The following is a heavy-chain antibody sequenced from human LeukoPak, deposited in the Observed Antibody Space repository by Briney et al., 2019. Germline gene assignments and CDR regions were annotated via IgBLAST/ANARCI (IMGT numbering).Heavy chain of an antibody. D-gene: IGHD4-17*01. V-gene: IGHV3-66*01. CDR3: ARTYGDSPRFDH. CDR1: GFSVYSNY. J-gene: IGHJ4*02. Sequence: GGSLRLSCAASGFSVYSNYMSWVRQAPGKGLGWVSVIFTVGTTKYADSVKGRFTISRDNSKNTLYLQMNSLRAEDTAVYYCARTYGDSPRFDHWGQGTLVTVSS. CDR2: IFTVGTT.